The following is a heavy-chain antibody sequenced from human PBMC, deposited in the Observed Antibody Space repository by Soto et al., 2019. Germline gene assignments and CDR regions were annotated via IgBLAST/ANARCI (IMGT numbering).Heavy chain of an antibody. D-gene: IGHD2-2*01. J-gene: IGHJ6*02. V-gene: IGHV4-30-4*01. CDR3: GSGVVVVPAPQVYYYYGMDV. CDR2: IYYSGST. CDR1: GGSISSGDYY. Sequence: QVQLQESGPGLVKPSQTLSLTCTVSGGSISSGDYYWSWIRQPPGKGLEWIGYIYYSGSTYYNPSLKSRVTISVDTSKNQFSPKLSSVTAADTAVYYYGSGVVVVPAPQVYYYYGMDVWGQGTTVTVSS.